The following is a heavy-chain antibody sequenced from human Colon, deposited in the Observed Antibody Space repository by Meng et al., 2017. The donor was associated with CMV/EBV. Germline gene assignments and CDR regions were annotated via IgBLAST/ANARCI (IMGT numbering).Heavy chain of an antibody. V-gene: IGHV3-74*01. Sequence: GESLKISCAASGFTFSSYWMHWVRQAPGKGLVWVSRINSDGSSTSYADSVKGRFTISRDNAKNTLYLQMNSLRAEDTALYYCARDPRVRGSSSSRGFDPWGQGTLVTVSS. D-gene: IGHD6-6*01. J-gene: IGHJ5*02. CDR3: ARDPRVRGSSSSRGFDP. CDR1: GFTFSSYW. CDR2: INSDGSST.